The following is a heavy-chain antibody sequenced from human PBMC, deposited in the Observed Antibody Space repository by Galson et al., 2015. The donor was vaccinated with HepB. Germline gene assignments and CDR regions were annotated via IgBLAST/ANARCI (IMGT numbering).Heavy chain of an antibody. CDR2: ISHNGDFT. CDR1: GFTFSSYA. CDR3: VKALKKGYGSGWYDYFDY. Sequence: SLRLSCAASGFTFSSYAMHWVRQAPGKGLVYVSGISHNGDFTYYADSVKGRFTISRDNSKNTLYLQTNSLRIEDAAVFFCVKALKKGYGSGWYDYFDYWGQGAPVAVSS. J-gene: IGHJ4*02. V-gene: IGHV3-64D*06. D-gene: IGHD6-19*01.